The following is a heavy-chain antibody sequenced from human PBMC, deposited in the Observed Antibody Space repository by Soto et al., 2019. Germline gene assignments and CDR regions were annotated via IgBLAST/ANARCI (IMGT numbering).Heavy chain of an antibody. J-gene: IGHJ3*02. CDR2: VTPYKADT. V-gene: IGHV1-18*04. D-gene: IGHD5-12*01. CDR3: ATDGPSNSGNLYAFDI. CDR1: GYTLTNYG. Sequence: QAQLVQSGAEVKKSGASVRVSCKASGYTLTNYGVTWVRQAPGQGLEWLGRVTPYKADTNSAQNLQGRVTMATDTSTNTAYLELRSLRSADTAVYFCATDGPSNSGNLYAFDIWGQGTMLTVSA.